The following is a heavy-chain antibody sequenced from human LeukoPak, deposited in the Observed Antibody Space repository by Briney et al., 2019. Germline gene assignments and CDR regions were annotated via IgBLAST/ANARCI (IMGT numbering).Heavy chain of an antibody. CDR2: ISGSGGST. CDR3: AKVSGYYFGYFDY. J-gene: IGHJ4*02. Sequence: GGSLRLSCAASGFTVSSNYMSWVRQAPGKGLEWVSAISGSGGSTYYADSVKGRFTISRDNSKNTLYLQMNSLRAEDTAVYYCAKVSGYYFGYFDYWGQGTLVTVSS. V-gene: IGHV3-23*01. CDR1: GFTVSSNY. D-gene: IGHD3-22*01.